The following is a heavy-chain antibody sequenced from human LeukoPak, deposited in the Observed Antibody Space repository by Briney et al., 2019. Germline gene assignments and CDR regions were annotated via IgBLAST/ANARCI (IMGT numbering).Heavy chain of an antibody. J-gene: IGHJ4*02. D-gene: IGHD2-2*01. CDR1: GFTFSIYA. CDR3: AKEVWSAMYYFDF. V-gene: IGHV3-23*01. CDR2: LSGSGDST. Sequence: GGSLRLSFAASGFTFSIYAMSWVRQAPGKGLEWVSTLSGSGDSTYYADSVKGRFTISRDNSKNTLFLQMNSMRAEDTAVYYCAKEVWSAMYYFDFWGQGTLVTVSS.